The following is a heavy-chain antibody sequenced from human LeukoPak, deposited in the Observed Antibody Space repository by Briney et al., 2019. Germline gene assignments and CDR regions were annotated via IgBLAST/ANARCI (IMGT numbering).Heavy chain of an antibody. CDR1: GFTVYSNF. CDR2: MDSGGRT. V-gene: IGHV3-66*01. Sequence: PGGSLRLSCAASGFTVYSNFMSWVRQAPGKGLEGVSVMDSGGRTFYADSVKGRFTISRDNSKNTLYLQMDSLRVDDTAVYYCARDASPISEGDGMDVWGLGTTVAVSS. J-gene: IGHJ6*02. CDR3: ARDASPISEGDGMDV. D-gene: IGHD1-26*01.